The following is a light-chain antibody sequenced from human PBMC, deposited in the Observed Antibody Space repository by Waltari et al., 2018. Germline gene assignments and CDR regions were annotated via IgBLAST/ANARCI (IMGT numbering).Light chain of an antibody. CDR3: QHCSTDSWT. CDR2: RTS. Sequence: IQMTQSPSTLSASVGDRLTMTCRASQSVSRWLAWYQQKPGKAPKPLIYRTSTLESGVPSRFSGKASGAEVYLSISSLQPDDFATYGGQHCSTDSWTFGQGTKVEMK. V-gene: IGKV1-5*03. CDR1: QSVSRW. J-gene: IGKJ1*01.